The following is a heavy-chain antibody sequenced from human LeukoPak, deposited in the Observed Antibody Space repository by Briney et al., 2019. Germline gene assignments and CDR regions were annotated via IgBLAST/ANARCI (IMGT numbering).Heavy chain of an antibody. CDR3: AKAYYYDSSGYYIFDY. Sequence: GGSLRLSSAASGFTFSSYAMSWVRQAPGKGLEWVSGISGSGGSTDYADSVKGRFTISRDNSKNTLYLQMNSLRAEDTAVYYCAKAYYYDSSGYYIFDYWGQGTLVTVSS. CDR1: GFTFSSYA. J-gene: IGHJ4*02. D-gene: IGHD3-22*01. CDR2: ISGSGGST. V-gene: IGHV3-23*01.